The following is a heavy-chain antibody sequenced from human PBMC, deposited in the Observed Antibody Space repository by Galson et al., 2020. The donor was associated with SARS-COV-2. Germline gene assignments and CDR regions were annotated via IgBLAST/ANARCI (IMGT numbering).Heavy chain of an antibody. CDR3: ARRIWSGPPTNWYFDL. CDR1: VGSLSGYQ. CDR2: INHGGST. V-gene: IGHV4-34*01. Sequence: SETLSLTCAIYVGSLSGYQWNWIRQPPGKGLEWIGEINHGGSTNYHPSLKSRVTISLDTSKNQFFLKLTSVTAADTAVYYCARRIWSGPPTNWYFDLWGRGTQVTVSS. J-gene: IGHJ2*01. D-gene: IGHD3-3*01.